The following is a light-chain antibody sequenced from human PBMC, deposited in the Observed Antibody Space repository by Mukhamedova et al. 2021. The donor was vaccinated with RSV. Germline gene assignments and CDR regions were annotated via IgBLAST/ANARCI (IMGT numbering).Light chain of an antibody. V-gene: IGKV1-13*02. CDR2: DAS. CDR3: QQFNSFPQT. J-gene: IGKJ1*01. Sequence: WYQRRVHGNSPKLLVYDASKLESGVPSRFSGSGSGTEFTLTISSLQPEDFVTYYCQQFNSFPQTFGQGTKVDIK.